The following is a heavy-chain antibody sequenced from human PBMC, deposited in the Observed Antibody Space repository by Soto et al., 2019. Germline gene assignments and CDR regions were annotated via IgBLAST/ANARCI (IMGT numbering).Heavy chain of an antibody. D-gene: IGHD2-15*01. CDR1: GGSVSSGSYY. CDR3: AREISPDCSGGSCYSGWFDP. Sequence: SETLSLTCTVSGGSVSSGSYYWSWIRQPPGKGLEWIGYIYYSGSTNYNPSLKSRVTISVDTSKNQFSLKLSSVTAADTAVYYCAREISPDCSGGSCYSGWFDPWGQEPWSPSPQ. CDR2: IYYSGST. V-gene: IGHV4-61*01. J-gene: IGHJ5*02.